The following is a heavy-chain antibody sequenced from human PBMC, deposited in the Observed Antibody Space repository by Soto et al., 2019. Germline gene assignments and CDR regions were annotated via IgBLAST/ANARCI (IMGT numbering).Heavy chain of an antibody. CDR2: ISYDGSNK. J-gene: IGHJ6*02. Sequence: QVQLVESGGGVVQPGRSLRLSCAASGFTFSSYAMHWVRQAPGKGLEWVAVISYDGSNKYYADSVKGRFTISRDNSKNTLDLQMNRLRAEDTAVYYCARRYSYYYGMDVWGQGTTVTVSS. V-gene: IGHV3-30-3*01. CDR3: ARRYSYYYGMDV. D-gene: IGHD3-16*02. CDR1: GFTFSSYA.